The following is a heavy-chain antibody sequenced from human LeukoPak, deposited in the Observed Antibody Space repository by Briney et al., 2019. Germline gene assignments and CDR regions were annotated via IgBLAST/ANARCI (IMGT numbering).Heavy chain of an antibody. CDR1: GGSISSCSYY. V-gene: IGHV4-39*07. D-gene: IGHD3-22*01. J-gene: IGHJ4*02. Sequence: SETLSLTCTVSGGSISSCSYYWGWIPQPPGRGLEWLGSIYYSGSTYYNPSLKCRVTISVETCKNQFSLKLSSVTAADTAVYYCARDRITMIVVVTSTWGVFDYWGQGTLVTVSS. CDR3: ARDRITMIVVVTSTWGVFDY. CDR2: IYYSGST.